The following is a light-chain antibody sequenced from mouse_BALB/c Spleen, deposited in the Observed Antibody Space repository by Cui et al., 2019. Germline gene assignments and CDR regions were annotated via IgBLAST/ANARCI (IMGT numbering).Light chain of an antibody. V-gene: IGKV6-15*01. CDR3: QQHHSYTLLT. CDR2: SAY. Sequence: SVTCQASQNVGTNVAWYQQKPGQSPKALMYSAYYRYSGVPDRFTGGGSGTDFTLTISNGQSEDVAENYCQQHHSYTLLTFGAGTKLELK. J-gene: IGKJ5*01. CDR1: QNVGTN.